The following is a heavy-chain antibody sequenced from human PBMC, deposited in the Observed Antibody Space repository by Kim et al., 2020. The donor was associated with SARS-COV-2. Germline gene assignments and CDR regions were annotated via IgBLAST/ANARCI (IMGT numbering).Heavy chain of an antibody. D-gene: IGHD1-26*01. CDR2: IRSKANSYAT. Sequence: GGSLRLSCAASGFTFSGSAMHWVRQASGKGLEWVGRIRSKANSYATAYAASVKGRFTISRDDSKNTAYLQMNSLKTEDTAVYYCTRHLGHQYTGNWYFDYWGQGTLVTVSS. CDR1: GFTFSGSA. CDR3: TRHLGHQYTGNWYFDY. V-gene: IGHV3-73*01. J-gene: IGHJ4*02.